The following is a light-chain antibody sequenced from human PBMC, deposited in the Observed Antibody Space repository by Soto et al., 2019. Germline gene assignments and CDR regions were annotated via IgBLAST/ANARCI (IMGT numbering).Light chain of an antibody. Sequence: DIQMTQSPSTLSGSVGDRVTITCRASQTISSWLAWYQQKPGKAPKLLIYKASTLKSGVPSRFSGSGSGTETTLTIYIFRRGEPATNNCQHHNSYSEDLGQGT. CDR2: KAS. J-gene: IGKJ1*01. CDR3: QHHNSYSED. V-gene: IGKV1-5*03. CDR1: QTISSW.